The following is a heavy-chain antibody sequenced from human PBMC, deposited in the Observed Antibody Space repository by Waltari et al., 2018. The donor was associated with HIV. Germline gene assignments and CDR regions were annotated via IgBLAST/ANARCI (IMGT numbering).Heavy chain of an antibody. CDR1: GYTLTDYY. CDR2: ININSGGT. CDR3: TGAQSHVHGLDV. Sequence: QVQLVQSGAELKKSGASVKVSCKHSGYTLTDYYIHWVRQAPGHGLGWMGWININSGGTNFCPYFRGRVTLTRDTSSSTAYMQLSRLGSVDTAIYYCTGAQSHVHGLDVWGQGTTVTVSS. J-gene: IGHJ6*02. V-gene: IGHV1-2*02.